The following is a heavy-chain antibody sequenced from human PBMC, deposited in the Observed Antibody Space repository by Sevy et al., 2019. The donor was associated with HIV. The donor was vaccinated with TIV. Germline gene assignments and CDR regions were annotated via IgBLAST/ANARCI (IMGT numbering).Heavy chain of an antibody. D-gene: IGHD2-15*01. V-gene: IGHV3-23*01. CDR1: GFTFSSYV. CDR2: LSGSGGST. J-gene: IGHJ4*02. Sequence: GGSLRLACAASGFTFSSYVMSWVRRAPGKGLEWVSGLSGSGGSTDYADSVKGRLTISRDNTKNTLYLQINSLRAEETAVYYCAKDIVAVVAAYRATAAFDYWGQGILVTVSS. CDR3: AKDIVAVVAAYRATAAFDY.